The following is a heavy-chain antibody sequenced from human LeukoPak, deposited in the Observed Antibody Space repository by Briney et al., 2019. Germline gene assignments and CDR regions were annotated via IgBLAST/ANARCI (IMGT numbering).Heavy chain of an antibody. Sequence: RASETQSLTCAVYGGSFSGYYWSWIRQPPGKGLECIGEINHSGSTNYNPSLKSRVTISVDTSKNQFSLKLSSVTAADTAVYYCARGRGCSSTSCGKRFDPWGQGTLVTVSS. CDR2: INHSGST. CDR1: GGSFSGYY. J-gene: IGHJ5*02. CDR3: ARGRGCSSTSCGKRFDP. D-gene: IGHD2-2*01. V-gene: IGHV4-34*01.